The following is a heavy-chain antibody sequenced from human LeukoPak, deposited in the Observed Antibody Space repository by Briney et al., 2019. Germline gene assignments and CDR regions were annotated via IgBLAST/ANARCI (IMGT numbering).Heavy chain of an antibody. CDR3: AKGRYSYGLFYYFDY. CDR2: ISGSGGST. D-gene: IGHD5-18*01. Sequence: GGSLRLSCGASGFTFSSYAMSWVRQAPGKGLEWVSAISGSGGSTYYADSVKGRFTISRDNSKNTLYLQMNSLRAEDTAVYYCAKGRYSYGLFYYFDYWGQGTLVTVSS. CDR1: GFTFSSYA. J-gene: IGHJ4*02. V-gene: IGHV3-23*01.